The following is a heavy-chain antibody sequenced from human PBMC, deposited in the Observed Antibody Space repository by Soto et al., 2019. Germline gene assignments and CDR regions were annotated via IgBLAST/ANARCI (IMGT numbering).Heavy chain of an antibody. D-gene: IGHD2-2*01. CDR3: VKSAIMTAVLKDCYGMDS. Sequence: PXGSLRPSCAAAEFTFSSNGMQWVRQAAGKGLEWVAGISGDGSKRYYADSLKGRFTISRDNSKNMLHLQMNNLRPEDTAVYYCVKSAIMTAVLKDCYGMDSWGQGDTVTVSS. J-gene: IGHJ6*02. CDR2: ISGDGSKR. V-gene: IGHV3-30*18. CDR1: EFTFSSNG.